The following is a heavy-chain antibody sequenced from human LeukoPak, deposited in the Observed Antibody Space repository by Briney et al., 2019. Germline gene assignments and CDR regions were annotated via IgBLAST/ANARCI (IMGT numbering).Heavy chain of an antibody. CDR1: RGSISSGSYY. Sequence: SETLSLTCTVSRGSISSGSYYWRWIRQPAGKGLEWIGRIYTSGSTNYNPSLKSRVTISVDTSKNQFSLKLSSVTAADTAVYYCARARDPYYDFWSGYQLDAFDIWGQGTMVTVSS. V-gene: IGHV4-61*02. CDR3: ARARDPYYDFWSGYQLDAFDI. J-gene: IGHJ3*02. D-gene: IGHD3-3*01. CDR2: IYTSGST.